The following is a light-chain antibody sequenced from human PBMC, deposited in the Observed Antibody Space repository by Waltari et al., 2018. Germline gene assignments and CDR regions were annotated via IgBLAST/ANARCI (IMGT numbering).Light chain of an antibody. V-gene: IGKV3-20*01. CDR1: QSVSRA. CDR3: QHYVRLPAT. CDR2: GAS. J-gene: IGKJ1*01. Sequence: EIVLTQSPESLSSSPGDRVPISCRASQSVSRALAWYQQKPGQAPRLPIFGASNRATGIPDRFSGSGSETDFSLTISRLEPEDFAVYYCQHYVRLPATFGRGTKVEIK.